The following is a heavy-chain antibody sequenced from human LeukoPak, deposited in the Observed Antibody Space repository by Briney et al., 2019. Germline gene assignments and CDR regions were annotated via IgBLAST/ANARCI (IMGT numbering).Heavy chain of an antibody. CDR3: ARVVTIFGVVNLYYFDY. CDR1: GGSISSGGYY. D-gene: IGHD3-3*01. Sequence: SETLSLTCTVSGGSISSGGYYWSWIRQHPGKGLEWIGYIYYSGSTYYNPSLKSRVTISVDTSKNQFSLKLSSVTAADTAVYYCARVVTIFGVVNLYYFDYWGLGTLVTVSS. J-gene: IGHJ4*02. CDR2: IYYSGST. V-gene: IGHV4-31*03.